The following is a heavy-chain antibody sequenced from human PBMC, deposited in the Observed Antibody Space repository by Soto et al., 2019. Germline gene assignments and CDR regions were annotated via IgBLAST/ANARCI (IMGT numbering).Heavy chain of an antibody. CDR1: GFTVSSYA. Sequence: PGGSLRLSCAASGFTVSSYAMSWVRQAPGKGLEWVSTISGSGGGTYYADSVKGRFTISRDNSKSTLFLQMNSLRADDTAVYYCAKQDSCSGDLCYSDYNYGMDVWGQGNTVTVSS. CDR2: ISGSGGGT. V-gene: IGHV3-23*01. CDR3: AKQDSCSGDLCYSDYNYGMDV. D-gene: IGHD2-15*01. J-gene: IGHJ6*02.